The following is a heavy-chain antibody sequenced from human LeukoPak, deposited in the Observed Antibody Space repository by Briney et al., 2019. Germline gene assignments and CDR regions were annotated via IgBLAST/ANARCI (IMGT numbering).Heavy chain of an antibody. CDR3: AREAGYQLLSGYYYYMDV. Sequence: PGGSLRLSCAASGFTFDDYAMHWVRQAPGKGLEWVSGISWNSGSIGYADSVKGRFTISRDNAKNALFLQMDSLRAEDTAVYYCAREAGYQLLSGYYYYMDVWGKGTTVTVSS. CDR1: GFTFDDYA. V-gene: IGHV3-9*01. CDR2: ISWNSGSI. J-gene: IGHJ6*03. D-gene: IGHD2-2*01.